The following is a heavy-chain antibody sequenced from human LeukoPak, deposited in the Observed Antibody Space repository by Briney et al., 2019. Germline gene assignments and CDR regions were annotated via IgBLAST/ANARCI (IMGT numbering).Heavy chain of an antibody. CDR1: GYTFTSYA. Sequence: ASVKVSCKASGYTFTSYAMNWVRQAPGQGLEWMGWINPNNGGTNYAQKFQGRVTMTRDTSISTAYMELSRLRSDDTAVYYCAREDYGDNWFDPWGQGTLVTVSS. V-gene: IGHV1-2*02. D-gene: IGHD4-17*01. CDR2: INPNNGGT. CDR3: AREDYGDNWFDP. J-gene: IGHJ5*02.